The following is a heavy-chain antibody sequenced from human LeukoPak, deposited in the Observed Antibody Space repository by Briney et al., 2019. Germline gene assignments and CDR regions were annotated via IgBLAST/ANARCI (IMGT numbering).Heavy chain of an antibody. Sequence: GGSLRLSCAASGFTFSTYNMNWVRQAPGKGLEWVSSITSSSSYIYYADSVKGRFAISRDNSKDTLHLQMNSLRAEDTAIYYCAKDYGDFFDYWGLGTLVSVSS. D-gene: IGHD4-17*01. CDR1: GFTFSTYN. J-gene: IGHJ4*02. CDR2: ITSSSSYI. CDR3: AKDYGDFFDY. V-gene: IGHV3-21*04.